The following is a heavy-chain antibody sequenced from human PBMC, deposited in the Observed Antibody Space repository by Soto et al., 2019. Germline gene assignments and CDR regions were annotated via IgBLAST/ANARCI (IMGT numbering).Heavy chain of an antibody. CDR2: ISGSGGST. J-gene: IGHJ3*02. Sequence: EVQLLESGGGLVQPGGSLRLSCAASGFTFSSYAMSWIRQAPGKGLEWVSAISGSGGSTYYADSVKGRFTISRDNSKNTLYLQMNSLRAEDTAVYYCAKDRGSYSAFDIWGQGTMVTVSS. D-gene: IGHD1-26*01. CDR3: AKDRGSYSAFDI. CDR1: GFTFSSYA. V-gene: IGHV3-23*01.